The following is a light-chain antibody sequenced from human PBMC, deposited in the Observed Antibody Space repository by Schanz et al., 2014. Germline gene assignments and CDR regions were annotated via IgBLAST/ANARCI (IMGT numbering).Light chain of an antibody. CDR1: SSNIGANY. Sequence: QSVLTQPPSASGTPRQRVTISCSGTSSNIGANYVNWYQQLPGTAPKLLIHSTNQRPSGVPDRFSGSKSGTSASLAIIGLQSEDEADYYCAAWDDSLNGRVFGGGTKLTVL. CDR3: AAWDDSLNGRV. J-gene: IGLJ3*02. CDR2: STN. V-gene: IGLV1-44*01.